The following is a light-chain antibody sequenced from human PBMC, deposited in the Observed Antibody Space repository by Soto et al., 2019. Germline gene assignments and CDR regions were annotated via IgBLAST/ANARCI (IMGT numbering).Light chain of an antibody. Sequence: QSVLTQPPSVSGAPGQSVTISCTGSSSNIGAGYHVHWYQQLPGTAPKLLIYGNNNRPSGVPDRFSGSKSGTSASLAITGLQAEDEADYFCQSYDSSLSGSVFGGGTQLTVL. CDR1: SSNIGAGYH. CDR2: GNN. J-gene: IGLJ3*02. V-gene: IGLV1-40*01. CDR3: QSYDSSLSGSV.